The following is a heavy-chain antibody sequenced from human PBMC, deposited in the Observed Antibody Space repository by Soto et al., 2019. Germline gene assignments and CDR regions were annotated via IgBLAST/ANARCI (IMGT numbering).Heavy chain of an antibody. CDR1: GGSISRYY. CDR3: ARQGLFAGAYYDFWSGYYRYRLAV. V-gene: IGHV4-59*04. Sequence: PSETLSLTCTVSGGSISRYYWSWIRQPPGKGLEWIGYIYYSGSTYYNPSLKSRVTISVDTSKNQFSLKLSSVTAADTAVYYCARQGLFAGAYYDFWSGYYRYRLAVWGQGTTVPGSS. J-gene: IGHJ6*02. CDR2: IYYSGST. D-gene: IGHD3-3*01.